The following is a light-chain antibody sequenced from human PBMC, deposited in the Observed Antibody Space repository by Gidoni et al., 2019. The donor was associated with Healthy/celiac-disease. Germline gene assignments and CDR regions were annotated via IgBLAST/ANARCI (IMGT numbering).Light chain of an antibody. J-gene: IGKJ1*01. Sequence: DIHMTQSPSSLSASVGNRVTITCRSSQRISSYLHWYQQKPGKAPKLLIYAASSLQSGVPSRFSGSGSVTAFTLPISSLQPEDFATYYCQQSYSTPRTCGQGT. CDR3: QQSYSTPRT. CDR2: AAS. CDR1: QRISSY. V-gene: IGKV1-39*01.